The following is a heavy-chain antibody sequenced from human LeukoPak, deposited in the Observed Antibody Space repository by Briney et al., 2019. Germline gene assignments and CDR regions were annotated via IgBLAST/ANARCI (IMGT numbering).Heavy chain of an antibody. CDR2: IYYSGST. CDR1: GGSISRGDYY. J-gene: IGHJ4*02. D-gene: IGHD3-22*01. Sequence: SETLSLTRTVSGGSISRGDYYWSWIRQPPGKGLEWIGYIYYSGSTYYNPSLKSRVTISVDTSKNQFSLKLSSVTAADTAVYYCARDATYYYDSRGYYPVIDYWGQGTLVTVSS. CDR3: ARDATYYYDSRGYYPVIDY. V-gene: IGHV4-30-4*01.